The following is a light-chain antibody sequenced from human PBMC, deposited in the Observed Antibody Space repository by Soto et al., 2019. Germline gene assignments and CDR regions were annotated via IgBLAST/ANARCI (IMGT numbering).Light chain of an antibody. CDR1: QSVNTN. CDR2: GAS. Sequence: EIVMTQSPATLSVSPWESATLSCRASQSVNTNLAWYQQKPGRAPRLLIHGASTRATGIPARFSGSGSGTEFTLNISSLQSEDFAVYYCQQYNNWPPHTFGQGTKLEIK. CDR3: QQYNNWPPHT. V-gene: IGKV3-15*01. J-gene: IGKJ2*01.